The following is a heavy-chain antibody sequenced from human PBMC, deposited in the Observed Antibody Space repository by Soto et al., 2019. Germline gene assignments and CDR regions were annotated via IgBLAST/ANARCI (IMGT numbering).Heavy chain of an antibody. CDR3: ARDASGIAARPGYFDY. J-gene: IGHJ4*02. Sequence: QVQLVQSGAEVKKPGSSVKVSCMASGGTFSSYAISWVRQAPGQGLEWMGGIIPIFGTANYAQKFQGRVTITADESTSTAYMELSSLRSEDTAVYYCARDASGIAARPGYFDYWGQGTLVTVSS. CDR2: IIPIFGTA. V-gene: IGHV1-69*01. D-gene: IGHD6-6*01. CDR1: GGTFSSYA.